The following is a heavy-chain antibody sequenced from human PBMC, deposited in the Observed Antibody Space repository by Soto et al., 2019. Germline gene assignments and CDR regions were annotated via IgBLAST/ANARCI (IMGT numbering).Heavy chain of an antibody. V-gene: IGHV4-4*02. CDR3: ARSRMTTVTSRAFDY. Sequence: PSETLSLTCAVSGGSISSSNWWSWVRQPPGKGLEWIGEIYHSGSTNYNPSLKSRVTISVDKSKNQFSLKLSSVTAADTAVYYCARSRMTTVTSRAFDYWGQGTLVTVSS. J-gene: IGHJ4*02. D-gene: IGHD4-17*01. CDR2: IYHSGST. CDR1: GGSISSSNW.